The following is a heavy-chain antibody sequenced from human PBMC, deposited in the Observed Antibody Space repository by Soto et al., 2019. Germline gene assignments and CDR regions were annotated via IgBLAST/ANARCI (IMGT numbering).Heavy chain of an antibody. CDR2: IYHSGNT. CDR3: AKSKGSSADGFDF. D-gene: IGHD6-13*01. CDR1: GGSSSSSKW. V-gene: IGHV4-4*02. J-gene: IGHJ4*02. Sequence: LETLSLTCTVSGGSSSSSKWWSWVRQPPGKGLEWIGEIYHSGNTNYNPSPKSRVTISLDKSKNQFSLKLNSVTAADTAVYYCAKSKGSSADGFDFWGQGTLVTVS.